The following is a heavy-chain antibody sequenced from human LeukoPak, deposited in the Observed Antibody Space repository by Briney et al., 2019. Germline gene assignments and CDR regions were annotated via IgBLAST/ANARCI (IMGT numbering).Heavy chain of an antibody. D-gene: IGHD3-16*01. Sequence: SQTLSLTCTVSGGSFNTGVYSWSWIRQPAGKGLEWIGRIDASGSTKYNPSLKSRITISVERSKNQFSVRLGSVTAADTAVYYCARDRFESFDYWGRGTLVIVST. J-gene: IGHJ4*02. CDR2: IDASGST. CDR1: GGSFNTGVYS. CDR3: ARDRFESFDY. V-gene: IGHV4-61*02.